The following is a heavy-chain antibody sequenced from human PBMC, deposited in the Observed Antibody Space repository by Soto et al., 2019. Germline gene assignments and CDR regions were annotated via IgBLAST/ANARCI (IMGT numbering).Heavy chain of an antibody. CDR2: IYFGGRT. V-gene: IGHV4-39*01. D-gene: IGHD4-17*01. J-gene: IGHJ4*02. CDR3: ARQPNYDYGDYGPMDY. Sequence: PSETLSLTCTVSGGSMRSTSYYWCWIRQPPGKGLEWIGSIYFGGRTYYNPSLKSRVTISVDTSKKQLSLKLSSLTAADTAVYYCARQPNYDYGDYGPMDYWGQGSLVTVSS. CDR1: GGSMRSTSYY.